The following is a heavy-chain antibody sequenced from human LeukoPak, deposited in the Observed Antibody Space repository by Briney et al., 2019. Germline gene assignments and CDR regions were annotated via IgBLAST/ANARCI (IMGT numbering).Heavy chain of an antibody. J-gene: IGHJ3*02. CDR2: INPNSSGT. CDR3: ARVCVVVRGVIIDAFDI. CDR1: GYTFTGYY. V-gene: IGHV1-2*02. D-gene: IGHD3-10*01. Sequence: ASVKLSCKASGYTFTGYYMHWVRQAPGQGLEWMGWINPNSSGTYYAQKFQGRVTITKDTYINSAHMELSRPTSDDPAVYYCARVCVVVRGVIIDAFDIWGQGTMVTVSS.